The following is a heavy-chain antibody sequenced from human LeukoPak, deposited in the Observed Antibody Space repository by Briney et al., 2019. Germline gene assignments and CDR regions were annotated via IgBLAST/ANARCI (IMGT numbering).Heavy chain of an antibody. CDR3: ADYRKPQGLDY. CDR2: IDASGTDT. Sequence: GGSLRLSCAVSEFPFNIYAMTWVRQAPGQGLEWVSAIDASGTDTYSTDSVKGRFTISRDNSNNTVYLQMDSLRAEDTAVYYCADYRKPQGLDYWGQGTLVTVSS. D-gene: IGHD1-14*01. CDR1: EFPFNIYA. V-gene: IGHV3-23*05. J-gene: IGHJ4*02.